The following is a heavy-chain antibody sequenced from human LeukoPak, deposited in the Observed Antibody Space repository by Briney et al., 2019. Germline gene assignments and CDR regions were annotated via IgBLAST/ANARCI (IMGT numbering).Heavy chain of an antibody. CDR2: ISTSSSYK. J-gene: IGHJ4*02. Sequence: GGSLRLSCAASGFTFSSYSMNWVRQALGKGLEWVSSISTSSSYKYYADSLKGRSTISRDNAKNSLYLQMNSLGAEDTAVYYCARHSDYDILTGPNDYWGQGTLVTVSP. CDR3: ARHSDYDILTGPNDY. V-gene: IGHV3-21*01. D-gene: IGHD3-9*01. CDR1: GFTFSSYS.